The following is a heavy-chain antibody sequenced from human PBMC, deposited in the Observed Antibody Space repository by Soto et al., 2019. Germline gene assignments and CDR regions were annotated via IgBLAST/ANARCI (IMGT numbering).Heavy chain of an antibody. CDR1: GGTFSTYA. CDR3: ARDEGGSGYQLDA. D-gene: IGHD3-22*01. J-gene: IGHJ4*02. V-gene: IGHV1-69*06. CDR2: IIPMFGTA. Sequence: QVQLVQSGAEVKKPGSSVKVSCKASGGTFSTYATSWVRQAPGQGLEWMGMIIPMFGTANYAQKFQGRVTITADKSTSTAYMELSSLRSEDTAVYYCARDEGGSGYQLDAWGQGPLVTVSS.